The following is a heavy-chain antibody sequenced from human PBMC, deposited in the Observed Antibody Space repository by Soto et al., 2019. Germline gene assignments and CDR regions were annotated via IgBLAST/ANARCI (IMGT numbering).Heavy chain of an antibody. V-gene: IGHV3-23*01. J-gene: IGHJ4*02. CDR1: GFTFSSCA. CDR2: ISGSGGST. CDR3: AKDPLLTGDRGGETCFFDY. D-gene: IGHD7-27*01. Sequence: GGSLRLSCAASGFTFSSCAMSWVRQAPGKGLEWVSAISGSGGSTYYADSVKGRFTISRDNSKNTLYLQMNSLRAEDTAVYYCAKDPLLTGDRGGETCFFDYWGQGTLVTVSS.